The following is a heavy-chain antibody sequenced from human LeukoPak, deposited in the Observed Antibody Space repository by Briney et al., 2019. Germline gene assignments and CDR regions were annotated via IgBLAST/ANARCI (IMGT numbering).Heavy chain of an antibody. V-gene: IGHV2-5*02. CDR2: IYWDDDR. D-gene: IGHD3-22*01. Sequence: SGPTLVNPTQSLTLTCTFSGFSLNTRGVGVGRIRQPPGRALEWLALIYWDDDRRYSPSLKSRLTITKDTSKSQVVLTMTNMDPVDTATYFCAHRKNYYDSSVFDNWGQGTLVTVSS. J-gene: IGHJ4*02. CDR1: GFSLNTRGVG. CDR3: AHRKNYYDSSVFDN.